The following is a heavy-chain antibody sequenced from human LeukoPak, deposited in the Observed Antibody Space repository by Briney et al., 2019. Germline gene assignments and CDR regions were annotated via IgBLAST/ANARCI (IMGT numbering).Heavy chain of an antibody. Sequence: DSVKGRFTISRDNAKSSLYLQMNSLRDDDTAVYFCTRLDGGFDIWGQGTMVTVSS. CDR3: TRLDGGFDI. J-gene: IGHJ3*02. V-gene: IGHV3-48*02.